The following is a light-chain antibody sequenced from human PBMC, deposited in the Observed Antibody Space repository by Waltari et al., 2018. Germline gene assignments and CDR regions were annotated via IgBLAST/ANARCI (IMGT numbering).Light chain of an antibody. CDR1: QSVSRT. CDR2: DAS. V-gene: IGKV3-20*01. J-gene: IGKJ1*01. CDR3: QKYGTLPAT. Sequence: EIVLTQSQGTLSLSPGERDPLSCRASQSVSRTLAWYQQKPGQAPRLLSYDASSRATGIPDRFSGSGSGTDFSLTISRLEPEDFAVYYCQKYGTLPATFGQGTKVEIK.